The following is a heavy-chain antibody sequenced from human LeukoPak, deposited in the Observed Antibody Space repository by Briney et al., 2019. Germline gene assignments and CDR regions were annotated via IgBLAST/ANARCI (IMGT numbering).Heavy chain of an antibody. CDR1: GDSVSSNSVT. D-gene: IGHD2-2*01. Sequence: SQTLSLTCAISGDSVSSNSVTWNWIRQSPSRALEWLGRTYYRSTWYNDYAVSVRGRITVNPDTSKNQFSLHLNSVTPEDTAVYYCARRLTQYDCFDPWGQGILVTVSS. J-gene: IGHJ5*02. V-gene: IGHV6-1*01. CDR2: TYYRSTWYN. CDR3: ARRLTQYDCFDP.